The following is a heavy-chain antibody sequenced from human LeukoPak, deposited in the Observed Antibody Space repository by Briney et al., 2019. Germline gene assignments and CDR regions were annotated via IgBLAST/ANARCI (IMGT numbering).Heavy chain of an antibody. J-gene: IGHJ4*02. CDR3: ARSRGGDVLRFFGDLFFGY. CDR1: GGSISSSSYY. CDR2: IYYSGST. D-gene: IGHD3-3*01. V-gene: IGHV4-39*07. Sequence: SETLSLTCTVSGGSISSSSYYWGWIRQPPGKGLEWIGSIYYSGSTYYNPSLKSRVTISVDTSKNQFSLKLSSVTAADTAVYYCARSRGGDVLRFFGDLFFGYWGQGTLVTVSS.